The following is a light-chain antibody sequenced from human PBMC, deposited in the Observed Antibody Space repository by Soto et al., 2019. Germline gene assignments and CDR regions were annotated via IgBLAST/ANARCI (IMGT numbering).Light chain of an antibody. Sequence: EIVLTQSPATLSLSPGERATLSCRASQSVSNYLAWYQQKPGQAPRLLIYDASNRATGIPARFSGSGSGTDFTLTISRLEPEDLAVYYCQQRSNWPPKVTFGGGTKVEIK. V-gene: IGKV3-11*01. CDR2: DAS. J-gene: IGKJ4*01. CDR3: QQRSNWPPKVT. CDR1: QSVSNY.